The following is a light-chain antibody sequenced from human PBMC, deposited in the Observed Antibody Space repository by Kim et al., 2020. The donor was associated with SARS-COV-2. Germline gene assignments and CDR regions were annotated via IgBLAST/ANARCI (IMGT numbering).Light chain of an antibody. Sequence: SPGQRATLSCRASQSVTSSFLAWYQQKPGQAPRLLIYGASSRATGIANRLSGRGSGTDFTLTISRLQPEDFAVYYCQQYGDLPLTFGGGTKVDIK. CDR2: GAS. J-gene: IGKJ4*01. CDR1: QSVTSSF. CDR3: QQYGDLPLT. V-gene: IGKV3-20*01.